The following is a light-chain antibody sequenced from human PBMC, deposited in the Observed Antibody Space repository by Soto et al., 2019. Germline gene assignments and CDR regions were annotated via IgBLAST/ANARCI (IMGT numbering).Light chain of an antibody. CDR1: QSVSSSY. J-gene: IGKJ5*01. CDR3: QHYVNSPPIT. V-gene: IGKV3-20*01. Sequence: EIVLTQSPGTLSLSPGERATLSCRASQSVSSSYLAWYQQKPGQAPRLLIYGVSSRATGIPDRFSGSRSWTDFTLTISTLEPEDFPVYYCQHYVNSPPITCAQGTRLEIK. CDR2: GVS.